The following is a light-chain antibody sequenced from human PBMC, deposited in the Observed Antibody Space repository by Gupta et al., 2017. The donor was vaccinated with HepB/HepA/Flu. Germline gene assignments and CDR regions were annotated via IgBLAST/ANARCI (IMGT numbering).Light chain of an antibody. J-gene: IGLJ1*01. CDR3: CSYAGSSTRYV. V-gene: IGLV2-23*02. CDR2: EVT. CDR1: SSDVGGYNL. Sequence: QSALTQPASVSGSSGQSNTLSCPGTSSDVGGYNLISWYQHHPGKAPKLLIYEVTKRPSGVSDRFSGSRSVNTASLTISGLQAEDEAHYSFCSYAGSSTRYVFGSGTKVIVL.